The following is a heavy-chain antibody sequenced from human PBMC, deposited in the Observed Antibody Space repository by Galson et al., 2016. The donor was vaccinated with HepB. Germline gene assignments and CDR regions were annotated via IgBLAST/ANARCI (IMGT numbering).Heavy chain of an antibody. J-gene: IGHJ4*02. Sequence: QSGAEVKKPGEPLKIXXXISXXXFTXXWIXXXRQXXXKGXXWMXXIDLXXSQTNYSPSFQGHVTISGNKSITTAYLQXTSLKASDSAIYYYASSIAVAPGAGRLDYWXPGTLVXVSS. V-gene: IGHV5-10-1*01. CDR3: ASSIAVAPGAGRLDY. D-gene: IGHD6-19*01. CDR1: XXXFTXXW. CDR2: IDLXXSQT.